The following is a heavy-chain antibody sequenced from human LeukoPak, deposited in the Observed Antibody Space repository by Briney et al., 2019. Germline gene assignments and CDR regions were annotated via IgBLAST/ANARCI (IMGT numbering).Heavy chain of an antibody. J-gene: IGHJ4*02. D-gene: IGHD2-2*01. Sequence: PGGSLRLSCAASGFPFSSYAMTWVRQAPGKGLEWVSAISGSGGSTYYADSVKGRFTISRDNSKNTLYLQMNSLRAEDTAVYYCAKDRGGASSYYYFDYWGQGTLVTVSS. V-gene: IGHV3-23*01. CDR2: ISGSGGST. CDR1: GFPFSSYA. CDR3: AKDRGGASSYYYFDY.